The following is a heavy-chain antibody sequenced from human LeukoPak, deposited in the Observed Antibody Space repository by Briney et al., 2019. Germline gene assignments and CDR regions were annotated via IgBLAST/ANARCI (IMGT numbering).Heavy chain of an antibody. CDR1: GYTFTSYG. Sequence: SVKVSCKASGYTFTSYGISWVRQAPGQGLEWMGGIIPIFGTANYAQKFQGRVTITADESTSTAYMELSSLRSEDTAVYYCASHASNGYSSSWYSVRNWFDPWGQGTLVTVSS. D-gene: IGHD6-13*01. J-gene: IGHJ5*02. CDR3: ASHASNGYSSSWYSVRNWFDP. V-gene: IGHV1-69*13. CDR2: IIPIFGTA.